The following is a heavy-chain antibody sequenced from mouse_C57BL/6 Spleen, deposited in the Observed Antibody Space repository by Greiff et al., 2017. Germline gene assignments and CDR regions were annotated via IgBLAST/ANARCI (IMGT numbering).Heavy chain of an antibody. CDR2: INPYNGDT. Sequence: VQLQQSGPELVKPGDSVKISCKASGYSFTGYFMNWVMQSHGKSLEWIGRINPYNGDTFYNQKFKGKATLTVDKSSSTAHMELRSLTSEDSAVYYCASTLMVSDYAMDYWGQGTSVTVSS. CDR3: ASTLMVSDYAMDY. J-gene: IGHJ4*01. D-gene: IGHD2-2*01. V-gene: IGHV1-20*01. CDR1: GYSFTGYF.